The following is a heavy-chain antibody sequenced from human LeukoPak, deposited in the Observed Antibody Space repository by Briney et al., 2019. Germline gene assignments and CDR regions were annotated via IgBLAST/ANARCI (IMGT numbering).Heavy chain of an antibody. D-gene: IGHD2-15*01. J-gene: IGHJ4*02. CDR1: GFTFSTYA. CDR2: INGSGYRT. Sequence: GGSLRLSCSASGFTFSTYAMHWVRQAPGKGLEYVSVINGSGYRTYYADSVKGRFTISRDNSKNKVYLQMSSLRVEDTVVYYCVLVVASDRYFDYWGQGTLVTVSS. V-gene: IGHV3-64D*06. CDR3: VLVVASDRYFDY.